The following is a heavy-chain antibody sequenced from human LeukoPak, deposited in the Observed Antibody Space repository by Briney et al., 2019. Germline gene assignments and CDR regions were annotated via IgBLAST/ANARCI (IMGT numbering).Heavy chain of an antibody. V-gene: IGHV1-69*01. CDR3: ARDPRTSGYSYGLGY. D-gene: IGHD5-18*01. J-gene: IGHJ4*02. CDR1: GDTFSNYA. CDR2: IIPSFGTA. Sequence: ASLKVSCKASGDTFSNYALSWVRRTPGQRLDWMGGIIPSFGTANYSQKFQGRVTITADESTSTVYMELSSLRSEDTAIYYCARDPRTSGYSYGLGYWGQGTLVTV.